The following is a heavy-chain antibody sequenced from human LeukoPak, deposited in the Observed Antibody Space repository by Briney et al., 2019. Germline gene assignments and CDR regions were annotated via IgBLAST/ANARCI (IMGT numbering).Heavy chain of an antibody. V-gene: IGHV3-49*04. Sequence: GGSLRLSCAASGFTFDTYWMSWVRQAPGKGLEWVGFIRSKAYGGTTEYAASVKGRFTISRDDSKSIAYLQMNSLKTEDTAVYYCTRPLPYYYDSSGYSLDYWGQGTLVTVSS. D-gene: IGHD3-22*01. CDR1: GFTFDTYW. J-gene: IGHJ4*02. CDR3: TRPLPYYYDSSGYSLDY. CDR2: IRSKAYGGTT.